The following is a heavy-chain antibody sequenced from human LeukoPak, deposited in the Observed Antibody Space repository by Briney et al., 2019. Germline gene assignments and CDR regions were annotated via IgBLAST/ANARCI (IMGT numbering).Heavy chain of an antibody. CDR1: GGSISSSSYY. J-gene: IGHJ4*02. CDR2: IYSGGST. CDR3: AREVADGYFDY. V-gene: IGHV3-66*01. Sequence: PSETLSLTCTVSGGSISSSSYYWGWIRQPPGKGLEWVSVIYSGGSTYYADSVKGRFTISRDNSKNTLYLQMNSLRAEDTAVYYCAREVADGYFDYWGQGTLVTVSS.